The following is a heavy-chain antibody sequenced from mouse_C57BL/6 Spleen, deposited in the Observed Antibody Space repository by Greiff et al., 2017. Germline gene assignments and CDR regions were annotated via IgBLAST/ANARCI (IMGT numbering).Heavy chain of an antibody. Sequence: QVQLQQSGAELVRPGASVKLSCKASGYTFTDYYINWVKQRPGQGLEWIARIYPGSGNTYYNEKFKGKATLTAEKSSSTAYMQLSSLTSEDSAVYFCARSEDGYYAAMDYWGQGTSVTVSS. V-gene: IGHV1-76*01. D-gene: IGHD2-3*01. J-gene: IGHJ4*01. CDR3: ARSEDGYYAAMDY. CDR1: GYTFTDYY. CDR2: IYPGSGNT.